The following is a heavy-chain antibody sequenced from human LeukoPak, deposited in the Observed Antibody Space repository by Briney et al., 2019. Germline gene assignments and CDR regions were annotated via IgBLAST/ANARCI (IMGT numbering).Heavy chain of an antibody. CDR1: GYTFTGYY. J-gene: IGHJ6*03. V-gene: IGHV1-2*06. CDR3: AREENYYYMDV. CDR2: VNPNSGGT. Sequence: ASVKVSCKASGYTFTGYYIHWVRQAPGQGPEWMGRVNPNSGGTNYAQQFQGRVTMTRDTSISTAYMELNRQRSDDTAVYYCAREENYYYMDVWGKGTTVTVSS.